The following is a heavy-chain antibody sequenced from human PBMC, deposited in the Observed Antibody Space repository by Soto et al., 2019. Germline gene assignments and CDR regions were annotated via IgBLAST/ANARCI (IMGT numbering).Heavy chain of an antibody. D-gene: IGHD7-27*01. V-gene: IGHV3-30*18. CDR1: GFTFSFYG. J-gene: IGHJ3*02. Sequence: QVQLVESGGGVVQPGRSQRLSCAASGFTFSFYGMHWVRQAPGKGLEWVAVISYDGSNKYYADSVKGRFTISRDNSKNTLYLQMNSLRAEDTAVYYCAKDLGHGGRGAFDIWGQGTMVTVSS. CDR3: AKDLGHGGRGAFDI. CDR2: ISYDGSNK.